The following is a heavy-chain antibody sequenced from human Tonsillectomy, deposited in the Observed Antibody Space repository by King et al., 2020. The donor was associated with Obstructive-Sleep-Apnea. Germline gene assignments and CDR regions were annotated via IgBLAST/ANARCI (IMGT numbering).Heavy chain of an antibody. D-gene: IGHD4-23*01. Sequence: VQLVESGGGVVQPGRSLRLSCEVSGFTFSSYGMHWVRQTPGKGLEWVSLLSSYGNRKHYADSVQGRFTISRDNSKNTLYLEMNSLRVEDTALYYCARDSWVQNAYDGAIDFWGQGTLVTVSS. J-gene: IGHJ4*02. V-gene: IGHV3-30-3*01. CDR3: ARDSWVQNAYDGAIDF. CDR1: GFTFSSYG. CDR2: LSSYGNRK.